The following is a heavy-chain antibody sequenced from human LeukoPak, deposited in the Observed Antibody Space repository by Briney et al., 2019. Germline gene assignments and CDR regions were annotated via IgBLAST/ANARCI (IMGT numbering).Heavy chain of an antibody. CDR2: IDGNGGST. Sequence: PGGTLRLSCAASGFAFSSYAMSWVRQAPGKGLEWVSAIDGNGGSTYYADSVKGRFTIPRDNSKNTLYLQMNSLRAEDTAVYYCARASRGTTVVTRGAFDIWGQGTMVTVSS. J-gene: IGHJ3*02. V-gene: IGHV3-23*01. CDR3: ARASRGTTVVTRGAFDI. D-gene: IGHD4-23*01. CDR1: GFAFSSYA.